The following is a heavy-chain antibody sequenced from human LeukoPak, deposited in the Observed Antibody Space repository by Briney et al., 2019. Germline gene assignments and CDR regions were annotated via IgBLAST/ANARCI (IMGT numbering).Heavy chain of an antibody. CDR3: ARGNSVRDEAWWFNP. CDR1: GGTFSSYA. D-gene: IGHD5-24*01. J-gene: IGHJ5*02. V-gene: IGHV1-69*05. Sequence: GASVKVSCKASGGTFSSYAISWVRQAPGQGLEWMGGIIPIFGTATYAQKFQGRVTLTRDMSTSTDYLELSSLRSEDTAVYYCARGNSVRDEAWWFNPWGQGTLVTVSS. CDR2: IIPIFGTA.